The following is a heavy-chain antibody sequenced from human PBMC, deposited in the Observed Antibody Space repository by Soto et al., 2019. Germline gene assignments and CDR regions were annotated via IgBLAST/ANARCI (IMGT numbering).Heavy chain of an antibody. CDR3: ARDKYSSSWYFDY. Sequence: GGSLRLSCAASGFTFNSHAMHWVRQAPGKGLEWVAVISYDGRNKYYADSVKGRFTISRDNSKNTLYLQMNSLRAEDTAVYYCARDKYSSSWYFDYWGQGTPVTVSS. CDR2: ISYDGRNK. V-gene: IGHV3-30*04. D-gene: IGHD6-13*01. CDR1: GFTFNSHA. J-gene: IGHJ4*02.